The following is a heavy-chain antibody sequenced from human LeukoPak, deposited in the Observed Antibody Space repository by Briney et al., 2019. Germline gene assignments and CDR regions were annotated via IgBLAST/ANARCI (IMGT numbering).Heavy chain of an antibody. Sequence: ASVKVSCKASGYTFTSYAMHWVRQAPGQRLEWMGWINAGNGNTKYSQKFQGRVTITRETSASTAYMELSSLRSEDTAVYYCARDHDILTGYLVSGYYFDYWGQGTLVTVSS. V-gene: IGHV1-3*01. J-gene: IGHJ4*02. CDR3: ARDHDILTGYLVSGYYFDY. CDR1: GYTFTSYA. D-gene: IGHD3-9*01. CDR2: INAGNGNT.